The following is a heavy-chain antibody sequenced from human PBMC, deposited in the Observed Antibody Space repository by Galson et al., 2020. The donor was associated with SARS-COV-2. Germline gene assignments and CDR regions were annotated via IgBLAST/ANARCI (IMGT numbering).Heavy chain of an antibody. D-gene: IGHD1-26*01. CDR1: GGPLRGYY. CDR3: ATTYGY. CDR2: INRSGRT. V-gene: IGHV4-34*01. J-gene: IGHJ4*02. Sequence: SETLSLTCAVHGGPLRGYYWNWMRQSQGKGLEWIGEINRSGRTNYNPSLASRVTISTDMSKNQFSLKLSSVTAVDTAIYYCATTYGYWGQGNLVTVST.